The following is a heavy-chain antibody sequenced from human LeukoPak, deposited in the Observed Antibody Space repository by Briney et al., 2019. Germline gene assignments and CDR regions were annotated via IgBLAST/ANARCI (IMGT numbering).Heavy chain of an antibody. D-gene: IGHD5-18*01. CDR2: IYYSGST. V-gene: IGHV4-59*01. J-gene: IGHJ6*03. Sequence: SETLSLTCTVSGGSISSYYWSWVRQPPGKGLEWIGYIYYSGSTKYNASLKRRGTISVDTTKKQFSLRWSSVSAADTAVYYCARTTEGGYTYNYFYYYYMDVWGKGTTVTISS. CDR3: ARTTEGGYTYNYFYYYYMDV. CDR1: GGSISSYY.